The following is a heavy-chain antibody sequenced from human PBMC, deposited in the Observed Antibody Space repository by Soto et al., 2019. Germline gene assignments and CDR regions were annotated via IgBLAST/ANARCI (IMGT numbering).Heavy chain of an antibody. V-gene: IGHV3-30*14. CDR2: ISYDGSNK. D-gene: IGHD2-21*01. J-gene: IGHJ4*02. CDR3: ARDQAFASHRALDY. CDR1: GFTFSSYA. Sequence: QVQLVESGGGVVQPGRSLRLSCAASGFTFSSYAMHWVRQAPGKGLEWVAVISYDGSNKYYADSVKGRFTISRDNSKNALSHQMTSLRAEDTAVYYGARDQAFASHRALDYWGQGTLVTVSS.